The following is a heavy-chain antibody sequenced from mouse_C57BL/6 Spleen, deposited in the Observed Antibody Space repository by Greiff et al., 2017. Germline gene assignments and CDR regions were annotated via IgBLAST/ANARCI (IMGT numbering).Heavy chain of an antibody. CDR2: IDPSDSET. CDR1: VYTFTSSW. CDR3: AVYYSNAWFAY. V-gene: IGHV1-52*01. J-gene: IGHJ3*01. D-gene: IGHD2-5*01. Sequence: VQLQQPWAELVRPGSSVKLSCKASVYTFTSSWMHWVTPRPIQGLEWIGNIDPSDSETHYNQKFKDKATLTVDKSSRTAYMQPSSLTSEDSAVYYCAVYYSNAWFAYWGQGTLVTVSA.